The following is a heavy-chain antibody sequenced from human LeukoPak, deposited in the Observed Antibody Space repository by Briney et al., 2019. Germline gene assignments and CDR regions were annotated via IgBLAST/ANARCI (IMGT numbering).Heavy chain of an antibody. J-gene: IGHJ4*02. D-gene: IGHD2-15*01. CDR2: ISGSGGTT. CDR3: AKKAGSRTDQYPLDY. V-gene: IGHV3-23*01. CDR1: GITFSSYA. Sequence: PGGSLRLSCAASGITFSSYAMSWVRQAPGQGLEWVSVISGSGGTTYYADSVKGRFTISRDNSKNTLYLQMSSLRAEDTAVYYCAKKAGSRTDQYPLDYWGQGTLVTVSS.